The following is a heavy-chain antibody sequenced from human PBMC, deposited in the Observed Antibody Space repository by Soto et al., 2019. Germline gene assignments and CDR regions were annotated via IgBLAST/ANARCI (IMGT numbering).Heavy chain of an antibody. J-gene: IGHJ6*02. CDR3: ATRGRSLGYYYGMDV. Sequence: ASVKVSCKASGYTFTSYAMHWLRQAPGQRLEWMGWINAGNGNTKYSQKFQGRVTITRDTSASTAYMELSSLRSEDTAVYYCATRGRSLGYYYGMDVWGQGTTVTVSS. CDR2: INAGNGNT. V-gene: IGHV1-3*01. D-gene: IGHD3-10*01. CDR1: GYTFTSYA.